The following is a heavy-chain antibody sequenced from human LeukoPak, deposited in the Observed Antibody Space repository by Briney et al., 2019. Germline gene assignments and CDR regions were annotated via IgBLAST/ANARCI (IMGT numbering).Heavy chain of an antibody. V-gene: IGHV3-74*01. D-gene: IGHD6-13*01. J-gene: IGHJ6*03. Sequence: GGSLRLSCAASGFTFSSYWMHWVRQAPGKGLVWVSRISDGSSTSYADSVKGRFTISRDNAKNTLYLQMNSLRAEDTAVYYCARAAAAAGTRYYYYMDVWGKGTTVTISS. CDR2: ISDGSST. CDR1: GFTFSSYW. CDR3: ARAAAAAGTRYYYYMDV.